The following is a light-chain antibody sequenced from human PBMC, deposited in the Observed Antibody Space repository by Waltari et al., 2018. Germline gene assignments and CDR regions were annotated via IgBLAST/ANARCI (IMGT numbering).Light chain of an antibody. CDR1: QSVSSY. Sequence: EIVLTQSPATLSLSPGERATLSCRASQSVSSYLAWYQQKPGQAPRLLIYDAANRATGIPARFICSGSGTDCTLTISSLEPEDFAVYYCQQRSNWQYTFGQGTKLEIK. J-gene: IGKJ2*01. CDR3: QQRSNWQYT. V-gene: IGKV3-11*01. CDR2: DAA.